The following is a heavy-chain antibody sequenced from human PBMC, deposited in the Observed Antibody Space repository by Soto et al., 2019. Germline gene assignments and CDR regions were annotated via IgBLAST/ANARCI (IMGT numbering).Heavy chain of an antibody. V-gene: IGHV1-69*02. CDR1: GGTFSSYT. J-gene: IGHJ6*02. CDR2: IIPILGIA. CDR3: ASLRITMVRGAPYYYYGMDV. D-gene: IGHD3-10*01. Sequence: QVQLVQSGAEVKKPGSSVKVSCKASGGTFSSYTISWVRQAPGQGLEWMGRIIPILGIANDAQKFQGRVTITADKATSTAYMELSSLRSEDTAVYYCASLRITMVRGAPYYYYGMDVWGQGTTVTVSS.